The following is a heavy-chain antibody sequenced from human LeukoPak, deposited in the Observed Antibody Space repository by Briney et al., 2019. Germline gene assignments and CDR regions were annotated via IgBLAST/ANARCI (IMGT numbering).Heavy chain of an antibody. CDR1: GFTFSSYW. CDR3: ARDVAAMIVVAGDAFDI. D-gene: IGHD3-22*01. V-gene: IGHV3-7*01. Sequence: RGSLRLSCTASGFTFSSYWMSWVRQAAGKGLEWVAYIKHDGSEKYYVDSVKGRFTISRDNAKNSLYLQMNSLRAEDTAVYYCARDVAAMIVVAGDAFDIWGQGTMVTVSS. CDR2: IKHDGSEK. J-gene: IGHJ3*02.